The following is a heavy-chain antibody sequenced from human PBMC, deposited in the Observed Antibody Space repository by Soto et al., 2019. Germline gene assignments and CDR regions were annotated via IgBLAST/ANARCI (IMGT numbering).Heavy chain of an antibody. J-gene: IGHJ6*02. V-gene: IGHV4-34*01. Sequence: QVQLQQWGAGLLKPSETLSLTCAVYGGSFSGYYWSWIRQPPGKGLEWIGEINHSGSTNYNPSLKSRVTISVDTSKNQFSLKLSSVTAADTAVYYCARGDTYYYGSGASDYYGMDVWGQGTTVTVSS. CDR3: ARGDTYYYGSGASDYYGMDV. D-gene: IGHD3-10*01. CDR1: GGSFSGYY. CDR2: INHSGST.